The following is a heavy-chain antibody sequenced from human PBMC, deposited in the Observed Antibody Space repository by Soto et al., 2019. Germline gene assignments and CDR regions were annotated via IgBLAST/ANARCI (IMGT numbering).Heavy chain of an antibody. D-gene: IGHD3-22*01. CDR2: IYPGDSDT. Sequence: GESLKISCKGSGYSFTSYWIGWVRQMPGKGLEWMGIIYPGDSDTRYSPSFQGQVTISADKSISTAYLQWSSLKASDTSFYYCARLWPPMIVGGTGAFDIWGQGTMVTVSS. CDR1: GYSFTSYW. V-gene: IGHV5-51*01. J-gene: IGHJ3*02. CDR3: ARLWPPMIVGGTGAFDI.